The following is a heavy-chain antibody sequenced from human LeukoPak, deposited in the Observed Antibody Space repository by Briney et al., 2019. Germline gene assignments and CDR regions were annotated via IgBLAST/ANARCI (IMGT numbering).Heavy chain of an antibody. D-gene: IGHD3-9*01. Sequence: SETLSLTCAVYGGSFSGYYWSWIRQPPGKRLVWIGEINHSGSTNYNPSLKSRVTISVDTSKNQFSLKLSSVTAADTAVYYCARVDKYFQHWGQGTLVTVSS. CDR3: ARVDKYFQH. V-gene: IGHV4-34*01. J-gene: IGHJ1*01. CDR1: GGSFSGYY. CDR2: INHSGST.